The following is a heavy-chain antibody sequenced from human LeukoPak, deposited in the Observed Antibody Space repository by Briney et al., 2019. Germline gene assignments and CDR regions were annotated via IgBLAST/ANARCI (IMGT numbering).Heavy chain of an antibody. D-gene: IGHD3-3*01. CDR2: IYYSGST. CDR3: ARLRSVTIFGVVTPVYYFDY. J-gene: IGHJ4*02. Sequence: SETLSLTCTVSGGSISSYYWSWIRQPPGKGLEWIRYIYYSGSTNYNPSLKSRVTISVDTSKHQFSLKLSSVTAADTAVYYCARLRSVTIFGVVTPVYYFDYWGQGTLVTVSS. V-gene: IGHV4-59*01. CDR1: GGSISSYY.